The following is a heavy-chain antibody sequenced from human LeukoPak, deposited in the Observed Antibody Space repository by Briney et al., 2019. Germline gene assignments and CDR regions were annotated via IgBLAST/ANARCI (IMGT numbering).Heavy chain of an antibody. CDR2: MNPNTGNT. Sequence: GASVRVSCKASGYTFTSYDLNWVRQASGQGLEWLGWMNPNTGNTGYAQKFQGRVTITRDTSISTAYMELSNLRSEDTAVYYCARDYGGNSGWFDPWGQGTLVTVSS. CDR3: ARDYGGNSGWFDP. D-gene: IGHD4-23*01. V-gene: IGHV1-8*02. CDR1: GYTFTSYD. J-gene: IGHJ5*02.